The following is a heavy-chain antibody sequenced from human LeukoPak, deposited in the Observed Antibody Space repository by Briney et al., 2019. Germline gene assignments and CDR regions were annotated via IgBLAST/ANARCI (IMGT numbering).Heavy chain of an antibody. CDR2: MNPNSGNT. CDR3: AGDRITGTPFDY. CDR1: GYTFTSYY. V-gene: IGHV1-8*02. Sequence: ASVKVSCKASGYTFTSYYMHWVRQAPGQGLEWMGWMNPNSGNTGYAQKFQGRVTMTRNTSISTAYMELSSLRSEDTAVYYCAGDRITGTPFDYWGQGTLVTVSS. J-gene: IGHJ4*02. D-gene: IGHD1/OR15-1a*01.